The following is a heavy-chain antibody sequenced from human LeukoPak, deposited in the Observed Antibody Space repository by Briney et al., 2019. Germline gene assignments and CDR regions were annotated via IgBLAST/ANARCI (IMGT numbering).Heavy chain of an antibody. CDR3: ARGPATDDSSGYYLRD. D-gene: IGHD3-22*01. V-gene: IGHV3-53*01. J-gene: IGHJ4*02. CDR2: IYSGGST. CDR1: GFTVSSNY. Sequence: PGGSLRLSCAASGFTVSSNYMSWVRQAPGKGLEWVSVIYSGGSTYYADSVKGRFTISGDNSKNTLYLQMNSLRAEDTAVYYCARGPATDDSSGYYLRDWGQGTLVTVSS.